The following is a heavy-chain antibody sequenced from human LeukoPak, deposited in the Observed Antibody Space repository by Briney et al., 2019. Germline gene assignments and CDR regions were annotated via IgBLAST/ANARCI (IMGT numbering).Heavy chain of an antibody. CDR1: GGSISSSSYY. V-gene: IGHV4-39*07. J-gene: IGHJ4*02. Sequence: KPSETLSLTCTVSGGSISSSSYYWGWIRQPPGKGLEWIGSIYYSGSTYNNPSLKSRVTISVDTSKNQFSLKLNSVTAADTAVYYCARCGLVATIGPHYWGQGTLVTVSS. CDR3: ARCGLVATIGPHY. D-gene: IGHD5-12*01. CDR2: IYYSGST.